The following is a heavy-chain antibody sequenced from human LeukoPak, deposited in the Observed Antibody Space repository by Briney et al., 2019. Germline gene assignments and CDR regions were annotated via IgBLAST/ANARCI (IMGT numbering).Heavy chain of an antibody. Sequence: VASVKVSCKASGGTFSSYAISWVRQAPGQGLEWMGRIIPIFGTANYAQKFQGGVTITTDESTSTAYMELSSLRSEDTAVYYCASKSEGYYDSSGYPDYWGQGTLVTVSS. V-gene: IGHV1-69*05. CDR3: ASKSEGYYDSSGYPDY. CDR2: IIPIFGTA. J-gene: IGHJ4*02. CDR1: GGTFSSYA. D-gene: IGHD3-22*01.